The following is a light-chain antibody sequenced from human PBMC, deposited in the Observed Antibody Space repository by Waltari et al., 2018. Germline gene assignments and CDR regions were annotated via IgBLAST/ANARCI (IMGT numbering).Light chain of an antibody. CDR2: ATS. V-gene: IGKV1-16*02. CDR3: QQYNSPPYT. J-gene: IGKJ2*01. Sequence: DIQMTQSPSSLSASVGDRVTITCRASLCISNDLAWFQQKPGKAPKSLIYATSSLQSGVPSKFSGRRSETHFTLSIISLQPEDFATYFCQQYNSPPYTFGQGTKLEI. CDR1: LCISND.